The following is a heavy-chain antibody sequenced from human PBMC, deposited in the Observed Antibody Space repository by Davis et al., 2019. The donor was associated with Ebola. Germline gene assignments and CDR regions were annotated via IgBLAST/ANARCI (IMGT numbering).Heavy chain of an antibody. CDR3: AKDTSNIWFDI. CDR1: GFVFRTYV. V-gene: IGHV3-23*01. D-gene: IGHD1-26*01. Sequence: GGSLRLSCAASGFVFRTYVMSWVRQAPGKGLEWVSTLGTSADTYYADPVKGRFTISRDNSKNTLYLQMNGLRVEDTAIYYCAKDTSNIWFDIWGQGTNVTVSS. J-gene: IGHJ3*02. CDR2: LGTSADT.